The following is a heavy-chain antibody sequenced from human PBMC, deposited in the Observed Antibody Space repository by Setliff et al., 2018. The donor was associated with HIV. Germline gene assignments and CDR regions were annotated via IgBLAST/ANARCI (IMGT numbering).Heavy chain of an antibody. D-gene: IGHD1-26*01. CDR3: ATDCAVVGGTGSLDS. CDR1: GFLFHTYW. Sequence: GGSLRLSCAASGFLFHTYWMSWVRQAPGKGLEWVANINQDGSEKNYMDSVKGRFTISRDNAKNSLYLQMNSLRVEDTAVYYCATDCAVVGGTGSLDSWGQGTLVTVSS. J-gene: IGHJ4*02. V-gene: IGHV3-7*05. CDR2: INQDGSEK.